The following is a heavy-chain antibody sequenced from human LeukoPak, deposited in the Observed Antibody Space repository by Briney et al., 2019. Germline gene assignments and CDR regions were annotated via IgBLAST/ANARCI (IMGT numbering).Heavy chain of an antibody. D-gene: IGHD3-3*01. J-gene: IGHJ4*02. Sequence: GGSLRLSCAASGFAFSNYGMTWVRQAPGKGLEWVSSISSRSSYIYYADSVKGRFTISRDNAKNSLYLQLNSLRAEDTAVYYCARQYYDIWSGYYTADYYFDDWGQGTLVTVSS. CDR1: GFAFSNYG. CDR2: ISSRSSYI. V-gene: IGHV3-21*06. CDR3: ARQYYDIWSGYYTADYYFDD.